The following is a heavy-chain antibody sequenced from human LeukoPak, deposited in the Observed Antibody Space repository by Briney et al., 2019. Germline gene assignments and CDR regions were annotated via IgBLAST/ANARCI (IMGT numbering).Heavy chain of an antibody. V-gene: IGHV4-4*02. CDR2: IYHSGST. CDR3: ARLTPSRGYDFWSGYSDY. D-gene: IGHD3-3*01. CDR1: GGSISSSNW. J-gene: IGHJ4*02. Sequence: SGTLSLTCAVSGGSISSSNWWSWVRQPPGKGLEWIGEIYHSGSTNYNPSLKSRVTISVDKSKNQFSLKLSSVTAADTAVYYCARLTPSRGYDFWSGYSDYWGQGTLVAVSP.